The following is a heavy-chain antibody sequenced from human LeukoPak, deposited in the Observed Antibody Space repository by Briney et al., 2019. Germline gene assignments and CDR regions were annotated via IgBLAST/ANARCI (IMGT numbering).Heavy chain of an antibody. V-gene: IGHV4-39*01. CDR1: GGSISSSSYY. CDR2: IYYSGST. Sequence: SETPSLTCTVSGGSISSSSYYWGWIRQPPGKGLEWIGSIYYSGSTYYNPSLKSRVTISVDTSKNQFSLKLSSVTAADTAVYYCASTSIYTYWGQGTLVTVSS. D-gene: IGHD3-16*01. CDR3: ASTSIYTY. J-gene: IGHJ4*02.